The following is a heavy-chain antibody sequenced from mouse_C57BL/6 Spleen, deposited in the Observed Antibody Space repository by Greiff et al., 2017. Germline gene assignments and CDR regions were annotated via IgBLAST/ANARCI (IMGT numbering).Heavy chain of an antibody. D-gene: IGHD4-1*01. J-gene: IGHJ1*03. CDR3: AREGTGTGWYFDV. V-gene: IGHV1-82*01. CDR1: GYAFSSSW. Sequence: QVQLKESGPELVKPGASVKISCKASGYAFSSSWMNWVKQRPGKGLEWIGRIYPGDGDTNYNGKFKGKATLTADKSSSTAYMQLSSLTSEDSAVYFCAREGTGTGWYFDVWGTGTTVTVSS. CDR2: IYPGDGDT.